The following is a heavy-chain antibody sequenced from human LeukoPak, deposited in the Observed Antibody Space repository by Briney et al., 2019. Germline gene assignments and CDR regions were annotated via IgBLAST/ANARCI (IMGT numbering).Heavy chain of an antibody. J-gene: IGHJ4*02. CDR1: GFTFSSYA. V-gene: IGHV3-30-3*01. Sequence: GRSLRLSCAASGFTFSSYAMHWVRQAPGKGLEWVAVISYDGSNKYYADSVKGRFTISRDNSKNTLYLQMNSLRAEDTAVYYCARGFDYWGQGTLVTVSS. CDR3: ARGFDY. CDR2: ISYDGSNK.